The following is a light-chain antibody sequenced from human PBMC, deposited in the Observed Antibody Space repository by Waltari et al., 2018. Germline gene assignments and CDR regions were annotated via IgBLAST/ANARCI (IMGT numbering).Light chain of an antibody. CDR1: SSDIGGYNR. J-gene: IGLJ1*01. V-gene: IGLV2-14*01. Sequence: QAALTQSPSVSGSPGQSVTISCTGTSSDIGGYNRVSWYQQHPGKAPDLMIYEVSKRPSGVSDRFSGSKSGNTASLTISGLQAEDEADYYCSSYAVSSTFSFGAGTRLTVL. CDR3: SSYAVSSTFS. CDR2: EVS.